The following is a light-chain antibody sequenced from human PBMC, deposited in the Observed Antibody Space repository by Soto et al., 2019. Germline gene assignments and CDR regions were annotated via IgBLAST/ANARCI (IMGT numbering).Light chain of an antibody. J-gene: IGKJ1*01. CDR2: GAS. Sequence: VLTQSPGTLSLSPGERAIVSCRASQSVSSTYLAWYQQKPGQAPRLLIYGASNRATGIPPTFSGSASGTEFTLTISSLQSEDFTVYYCQQYNKWPLTFGQGTKVDI. CDR1: QSVSSTY. V-gene: IGKV3D-15*01. CDR3: QQYNKWPLT.